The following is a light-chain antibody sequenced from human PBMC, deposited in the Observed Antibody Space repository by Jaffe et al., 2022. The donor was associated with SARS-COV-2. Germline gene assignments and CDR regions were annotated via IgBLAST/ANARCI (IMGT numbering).Light chain of an antibody. Sequence: QSALTQPPSASGSPGQSVTISCTGTSSDVGAYNYVSWYQQYPGRAPQLIIYDVSKRPSGVPDRFSGSKSGNTASLTISGLQAEDEADYYCSSYAGRSKVFGGGTKLTVL. J-gene: IGLJ3*02. CDR1: SSDVGAYNY. V-gene: IGLV2-8*01. CDR3: SSYAGRSKV. CDR2: DVS.